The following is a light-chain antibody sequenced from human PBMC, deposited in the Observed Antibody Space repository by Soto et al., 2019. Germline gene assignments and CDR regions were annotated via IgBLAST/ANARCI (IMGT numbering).Light chain of an antibody. Sequence: EIVLTQSPGTLSLSPGERATLSCRASQSVSSNDRAWYQQKPGQAPRLLIYGASSRATGIPDRFSGSASGTDFTLTISRLEPEDFALYYCQQYGSSPTWTFGQGTKVDIK. CDR2: GAS. CDR3: QQYGSSPTWT. J-gene: IGKJ1*01. V-gene: IGKV3-20*01. CDR1: QSVSSND.